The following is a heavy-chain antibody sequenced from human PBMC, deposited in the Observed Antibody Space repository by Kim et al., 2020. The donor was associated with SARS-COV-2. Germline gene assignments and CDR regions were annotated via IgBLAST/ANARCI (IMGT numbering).Heavy chain of an antibody. J-gene: IGHJ4*02. Sequence: YYEDSVKGRFTISRDNSENTLYLQVGSLRTEDMAVYFCARSAPDSTGYFDYWGQGTLVTVSS. CDR3: ARSAPDSTGYFDY. V-gene: IGHV3-64*02. D-gene: IGHD3-22*01.